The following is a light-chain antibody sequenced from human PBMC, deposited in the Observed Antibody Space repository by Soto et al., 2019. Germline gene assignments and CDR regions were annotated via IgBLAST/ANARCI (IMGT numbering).Light chain of an antibody. J-gene: IGKJ1*01. CDR3: QQYNDWPLT. CDR2: GAS. V-gene: IGKV3-20*01. CDR1: QSITSSY. Sequence: EIVLTQSPGTLSLSPGERATLSCRASQSITSSYLAWYQQKPGQAPRLLMYGASTRAPGIPDRLSGSGSGTDFTLTISRLEPEDSAVYYCQQYNDWPLTFGQGTKVDIK.